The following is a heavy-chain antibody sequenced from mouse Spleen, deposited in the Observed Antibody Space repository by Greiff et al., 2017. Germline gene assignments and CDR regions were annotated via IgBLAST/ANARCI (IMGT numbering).Heavy chain of an antibody. CDR3: AREGLRPYYYAMDY. D-gene: IGHD2-2*01. J-gene: IGHJ4*01. CDR2: ISYDGSN. V-gene: IGHV3-6*01. CDR1: GYSITSGYY. Sequence: EVQLQESGPGLVKPSQSLSLTCSVTGYSITSGYYWNWIRQFPGNKLEWMGYISYDGSNNYNPSLKNRISITRDTSKNQFFLKLNSVTTEDTATYYCAREGLRPYYYAMDYWGQGTSVTVSS.